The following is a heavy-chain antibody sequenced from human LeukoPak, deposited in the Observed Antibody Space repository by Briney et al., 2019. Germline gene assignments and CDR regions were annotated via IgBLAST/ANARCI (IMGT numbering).Heavy chain of an antibody. Sequence: ASVKVSCKASGYTFTGYYMHWVRQAPGQGLEWMGWINPNSGGTNYAQKFQGWVTMTRDTSISTAYMELSRLRSDDTAVYYCARSHDYYYYYGMDVWGQGTTVTVSS. V-gene: IGHV1-2*04. J-gene: IGHJ6*02. CDR2: INPNSGGT. CDR3: ARSHDYYYYYGMDV. CDR1: GYTFTGYY.